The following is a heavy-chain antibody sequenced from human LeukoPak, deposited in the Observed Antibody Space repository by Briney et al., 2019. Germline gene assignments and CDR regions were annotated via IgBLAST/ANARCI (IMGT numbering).Heavy chain of an antibody. CDR2: TNSGGSST. J-gene: IGHJ4*02. Sequence: GGSLRLSCATSGFPFSDFSMTWVRQAPGEGLEWISTTNSGGSSTDYAESVKGRFTISRDNSKNTLYLQMSSLRVEDTAMYYCAKQSYARSLGEGGPGTLVTVSS. D-gene: IGHD2-8*01. V-gene: IGHV3-23*01. CDR3: AKQSYARSLGE. CDR1: GFPFSDFS.